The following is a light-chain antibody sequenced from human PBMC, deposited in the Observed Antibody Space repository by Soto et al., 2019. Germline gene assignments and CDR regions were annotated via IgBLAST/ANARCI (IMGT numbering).Light chain of an antibody. CDR1: SGHSSYA. J-gene: IGLJ3*02. V-gene: IGLV4-69*01. CDR3: QTWGTGDWV. Sequence: QLVLTQSPSASASLGASVKLTCTLSSGHSSYATAWHQQQPEKGPRYLMTLNSDGSHSKGDGLPDRFSGSISGAERYLTISSLHSEDEADYYCQTWGTGDWVFGGGTKLTVL. CDR2: LNSDGSH.